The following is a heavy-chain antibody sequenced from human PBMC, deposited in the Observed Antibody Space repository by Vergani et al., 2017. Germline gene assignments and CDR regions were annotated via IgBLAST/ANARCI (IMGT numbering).Heavy chain of an antibody. CDR3: ARDRFTIPGRAMDV. Sequence: QVQLVQSGAEVKKPGSSVKVSCKASGGTFSSYAISWVRQAPGQGLEWMGRIIPIFGTANYALKFQGRVTITADESTSTAYMELRSLRSDDTAVYYCARDRFTIPGRAMDVWGKGTAITVSS. V-gene: IGHV1-69*13. CDR1: GGTFSSYA. D-gene: IGHD3-3*01. CDR2: IIPIFGTA. J-gene: IGHJ6*03.